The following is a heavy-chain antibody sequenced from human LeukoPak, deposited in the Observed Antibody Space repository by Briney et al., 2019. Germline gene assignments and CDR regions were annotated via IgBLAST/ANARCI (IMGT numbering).Heavy chain of an antibody. V-gene: IGHV1-58*02. Sequence: SVKVSCKASGFTFTSSAMQWVRQARGQRLEWIGWIVVGSGNINYAQKFQERVAITRDTSTSTAYMELSSLRSEDTAVYYCAADLEIQLWFGVGYGMDVWGQGTTVTVSS. CDR1: GFTFTSSA. J-gene: IGHJ6*02. CDR3: AADLEIQLWFGVGYGMDV. CDR2: IVVGSGNI. D-gene: IGHD5-18*01.